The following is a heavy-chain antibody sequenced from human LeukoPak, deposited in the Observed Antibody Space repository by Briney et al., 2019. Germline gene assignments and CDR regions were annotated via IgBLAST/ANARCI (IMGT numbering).Heavy chain of an antibody. D-gene: IGHD3-16*01. CDR1: GFRFSNFA. CDR3: AKVVAYTVAAFDP. J-gene: IGHJ3*01. Sequence: GGSLRLSCAASGFRFSNFAMNRVRQAPGKGQEWVAVMSYHGTTEFYAESVKGRFTISRDNSKNTLYLQMNSLRPEDTAIYYCAKVVAYTVAAFDPWGQGTMVTVPS. V-gene: IGHV3-30-3*01. CDR2: MSYHGTTE.